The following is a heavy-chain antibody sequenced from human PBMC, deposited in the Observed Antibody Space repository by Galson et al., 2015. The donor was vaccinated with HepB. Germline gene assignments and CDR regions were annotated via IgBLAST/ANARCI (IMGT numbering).Heavy chain of an antibody. D-gene: IGHD3-9*01. V-gene: IGHV1-46*01. CDR2: INPIVGST. CDR1: GYTFTSYY. J-gene: IGHJ4*02. Sequence: SVKVSCKASGYTFTSYYMHWVRQAPGQGLEWMGIINPIVGSTSYAQKFQGRVTMTRDTSTSTVYMELSSLRSEDTAVYCCARTRLYFDIIDYWGQGTLVTVSS. CDR3: ARTRLYFDIIDY.